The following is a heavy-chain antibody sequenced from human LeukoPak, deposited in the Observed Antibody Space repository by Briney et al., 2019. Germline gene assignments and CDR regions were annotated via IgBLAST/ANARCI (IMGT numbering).Heavy chain of an antibody. CDR1: GFTFSSYW. CDR3: ARGGSYNEFDY. V-gene: IGHV3-74*01. Sequence: GGSLRLSCAASGFTFSSYWMHWVRQAPGKGLVWVSLINSDGSTTTYADSVKGRFTISRDNAKNTLYLQMNSLRAEDTALYYRARGGSYNEFDYWGQGTLVTVSS. D-gene: IGHD1-1*01. J-gene: IGHJ4*02. CDR2: INSDGSTT.